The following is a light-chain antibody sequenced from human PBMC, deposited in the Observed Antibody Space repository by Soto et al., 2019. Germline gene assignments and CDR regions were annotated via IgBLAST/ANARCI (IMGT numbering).Light chain of an antibody. CDR1: QSISSY. CDR2: AAS. V-gene: IGKV1-39*01. J-gene: IGKJ2*01. CDR3: QQSYSTPRT. Sequence: DIQMTQSPSSLSASVGDRVTITCRASQSISSYLNWYQQKPGKAPKLLIYAASSLQSVVPSTFSGSGSGTDFTLTISSLQPEDFATYYCQQSYSTPRTFGQGTKLEIK.